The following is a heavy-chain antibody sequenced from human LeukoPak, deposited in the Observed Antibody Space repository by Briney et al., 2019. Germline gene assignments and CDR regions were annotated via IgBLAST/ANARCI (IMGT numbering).Heavy chain of an antibody. CDR2: VYRSGTT. D-gene: IGHD3-22*01. Sequence: SETLSLTCTASSLTNGYHWGWIRQSPGKGLEWIGSVYRSGTTYYNPSLTTRVDISIDTSKKQFSLKLSSVTAVDTAVYYCARDKSLFYVDSSGYYQARDFDYWGQGILVTVSP. J-gene: IGHJ4*02. CDR3: ARDKSLFYVDSSGYYQARDFDY. CDR1: SLTNGYH. V-gene: IGHV4-38-2*02.